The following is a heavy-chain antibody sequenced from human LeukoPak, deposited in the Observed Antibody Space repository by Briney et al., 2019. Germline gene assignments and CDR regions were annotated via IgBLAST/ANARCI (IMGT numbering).Heavy chain of an antibody. CDR2: ISGSSGST. D-gene: IGHD3-22*01. V-gene: IGHV3-23*01. Sequence: GGSLRLSCAASGFISDNSVMHWVRQAPGKGLEWVSAISGSSGSTYYADSVKGRFTISRDNSKNTLYLQMNSPRAEDTAVYYCAKGLWDYDSSGYYALFDYWGQGTLVTVSS. J-gene: IGHJ4*02. CDR1: GFISDNSV. CDR3: AKGLWDYDSSGYYALFDY.